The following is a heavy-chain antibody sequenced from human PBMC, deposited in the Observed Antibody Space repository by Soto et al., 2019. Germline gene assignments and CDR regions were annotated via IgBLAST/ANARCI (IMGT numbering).Heavy chain of an antibody. CDR2: IKHSGST. D-gene: IGHD5-18*01. CDR3: ARGTFRGYSYGYYFDY. Sequence: SETLSLTCAVYGGSFNGYYWTWIRQPPGKGLEWIGEIKHSGSTNYNPSLKSRVAISVDTSKNQFSLNLTSVTAADTAAYYCARGTFRGYSYGYYFDYWGQGALVTVSS. J-gene: IGHJ4*02. CDR1: GGSFNGYY. V-gene: IGHV4-34*01.